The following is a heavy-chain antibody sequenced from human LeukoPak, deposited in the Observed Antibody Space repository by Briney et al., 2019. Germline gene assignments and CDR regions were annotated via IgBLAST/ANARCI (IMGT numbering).Heavy chain of an antibody. Sequence: PSETLSLTCAVYGGSFSGYYWSWIRQPPGKGLEWIGEINHSGSTNYNPSLKSRVTISVDTSKNQFSLKLSSVTAADTAVYYCARRVTMIVVIFDYWGQGTLVTVSS. D-gene: IGHD3-22*01. CDR1: GGSFSGYY. CDR3: ARRVTMIVVIFDY. CDR2: INHSGST. J-gene: IGHJ4*02. V-gene: IGHV4-34*01.